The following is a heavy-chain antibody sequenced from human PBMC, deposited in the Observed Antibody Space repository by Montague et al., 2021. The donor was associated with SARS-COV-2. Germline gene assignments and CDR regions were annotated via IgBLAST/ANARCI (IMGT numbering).Heavy chain of an antibody. CDR1: GGSISSSSYY. Sequence: SETLSLTCTVSGGSISSSSYYWGWIRQPPGKGLEWIGSIYYSGSTYYNPSLKSRVTISVDTSKNQFSLKLSSVTAADTAVYYCAIDPEETYSSSWYYHYGMDVWGQGTTVTVSS. CDR3: AIDPEETYSSSWYYHYGMDV. V-gene: IGHV4-39*07. CDR2: IYYSGST. D-gene: IGHD6-13*01. J-gene: IGHJ6*02.